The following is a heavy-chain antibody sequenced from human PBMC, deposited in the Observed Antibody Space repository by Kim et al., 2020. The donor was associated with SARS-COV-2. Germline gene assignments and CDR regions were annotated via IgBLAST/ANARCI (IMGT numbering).Heavy chain of an antibody. Sequence: SVKVSCKASGGTFSSYAISWVRQAPGQGLEWMGRIIPILGIANYAQKFQGRVTITADKSTSTAYMELSSLRSEDTAVYYCARDWSYCSSTSCYDFDYWGQGTLVTVSS. J-gene: IGHJ4*02. CDR2: IIPILGIA. CDR1: GGTFSSYA. V-gene: IGHV1-69*04. D-gene: IGHD2-2*01. CDR3: ARDWSYCSSTSCYDFDY.